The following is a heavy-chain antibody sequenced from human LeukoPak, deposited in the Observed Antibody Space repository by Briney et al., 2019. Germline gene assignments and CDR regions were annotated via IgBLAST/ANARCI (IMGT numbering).Heavy chain of an antibody. V-gene: IGHV1-2*02. J-gene: IGHJ3*02. Sequence: GESLKISCKGSGYTFTGYYMHWVRQAPGQGLEWMGWINPNSGGTNYAQKFQGRVTMTRDTSISTAYMELSRLRSDDTAVYYCARVHRYDSRFGQVDAFDIWGQGTMVTVSS. CDR3: ARVHRYDSRFGQVDAFDI. CDR2: INPNSGGT. CDR1: GYTFTGYY. D-gene: IGHD3-22*01.